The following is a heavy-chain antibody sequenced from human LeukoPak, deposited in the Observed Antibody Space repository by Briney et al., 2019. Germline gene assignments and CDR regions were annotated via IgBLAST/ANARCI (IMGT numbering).Heavy chain of an antibody. D-gene: IGHD3-22*01. CDR1: GGSFSGYY. V-gene: IGHV4-34*01. CDR2: INHGGST. J-gene: IGHJ4*02. CDR3: ARDIGYYDSSGYVG. Sequence: SETLSLTCAVYGGSFSGYYWSWIRQPPGKGLEWIGEINHGGSTNYNPSLMSRVTISVDMSKNQLSLKLSSVTAADTAVYHCARDIGYYDSSGYVGWGQGTLVTVSS.